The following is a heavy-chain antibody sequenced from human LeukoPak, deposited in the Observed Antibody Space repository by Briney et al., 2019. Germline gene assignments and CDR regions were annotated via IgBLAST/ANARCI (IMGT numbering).Heavy chain of an antibody. Sequence: GGSLRLSCSASGFTFSNYYMAWVRQAPGKAREWVAFIKQDGSEKAYVDSVKGRFTISRDNAKNSLYLQMDSLRAEDTAIYYCVRGSPVWEIWGQGALVTVSS. J-gene: IGHJ4*02. CDR1: GFTFSNYY. CDR2: IKQDGSEK. CDR3: VRGSPVWEI. D-gene: IGHD1-26*01. V-gene: IGHV3-7*01.